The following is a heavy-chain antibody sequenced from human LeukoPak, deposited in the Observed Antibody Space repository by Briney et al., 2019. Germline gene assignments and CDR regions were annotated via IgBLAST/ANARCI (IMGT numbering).Heavy chain of an antibody. Sequence: ASVKVSCKASVYTFTSYGISWVRQAPGQGLEWMGCISVYNGETNYAQKLHGRVTIPTHTSTSTAYMALRSLRSDDTAVYYCARDYYGSGSYSYYYGMAVWGQGTTVTVPS. V-gene: IGHV1-18*01. CDR3: ARDYYGSGSYSYYYGMAV. CDR1: VYTFTSYG. CDR2: ISVYNGET. D-gene: IGHD3-10*01. J-gene: IGHJ6*02.